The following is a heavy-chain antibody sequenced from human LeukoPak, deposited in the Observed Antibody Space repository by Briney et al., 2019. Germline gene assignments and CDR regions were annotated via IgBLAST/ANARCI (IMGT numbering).Heavy chain of an antibody. D-gene: IGHD2-15*01. J-gene: IGHJ4*02. CDR3: ARGGVVAATRPIDY. V-gene: IGHV3-11*04. CDR2: ISSSGITI. CDR1: GFTFSDYY. Sequence: GSLRLSCAASGFTFSDYYMTWIRQAPGKGLEWVSYISSSGITIYYADSVKGRFTISRDNAQNSLYLQMNSLRAEDTAMYYCARGGVVAATRPIDYWGQGTLVTVSS.